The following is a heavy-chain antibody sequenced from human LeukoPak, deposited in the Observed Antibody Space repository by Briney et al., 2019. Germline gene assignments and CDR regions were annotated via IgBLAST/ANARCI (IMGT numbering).Heavy chain of an antibody. CDR2: LSGNGDNT. D-gene: IGHD6-19*01. J-gene: IGHJ6*03. CDR3: AKCSGWYGDGRYYYMDV. V-gene: IGHV3-23*01. Sequence: GGSLRLSCAASGFTFSSYGMSWVRQAPGKGLEWVSALSGNGDNTFYAESVKGRFTISRDNSKNTLYLQMNSLRAEDTAVYYCAKCSGWYGDGRYYYMDVWGKGTTVTVSS. CDR1: GFTFSSYG.